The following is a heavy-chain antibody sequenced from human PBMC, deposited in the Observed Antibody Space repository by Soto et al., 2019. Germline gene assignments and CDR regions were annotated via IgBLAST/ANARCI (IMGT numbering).Heavy chain of an antibody. V-gene: IGHV1-69*13. D-gene: IGHD5-12*01. Sequence: VASVKVSCKASGGTFSSYAISWVRQAPGQGLEWMGGIIPIFGTANYAQKFQGRVTITADESTSTAYMELSSLRSEDTAVYYCASSGYSGYDYDPFDYWGQGTLVTVSS. J-gene: IGHJ4*02. CDR2: IIPIFGTA. CDR1: GGTFSSYA. CDR3: ASSGYSGYDYDPFDY.